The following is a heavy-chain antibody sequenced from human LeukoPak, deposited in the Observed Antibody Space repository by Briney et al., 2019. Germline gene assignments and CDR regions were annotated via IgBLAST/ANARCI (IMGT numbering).Heavy chain of an antibody. D-gene: IGHD5-18*01. CDR2: ISWNSGSI. J-gene: IGHJ4*02. V-gene: IGHV3-9*01. Sequence: GGSLRLSCAASGFTFDDYAMHWVRQAPGKGPEWVSGISWNSGSIGYADSVKGRFTISRDNAKNSLYLQMKSLRAEDTALYYCAKAPSGYSYVLSEAFDYWGQGTLVTVSS. CDR3: AKAPSGYSYVLSEAFDY. CDR1: GFTFDDYA.